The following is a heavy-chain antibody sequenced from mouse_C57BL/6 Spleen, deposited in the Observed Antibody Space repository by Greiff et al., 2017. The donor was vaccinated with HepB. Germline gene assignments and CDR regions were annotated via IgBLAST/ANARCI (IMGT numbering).Heavy chain of an antibody. J-gene: IGHJ1*03. D-gene: IGHD1-1*01. V-gene: IGHV2-5*01. CDR3: AKKGGSYWYFDV. Sequence: VKLQESGPGLVQPSQSLSITCTVSGFSLTSYGVHWVRQSPGKGLEWLGVIWRGGSTDYNAAFMSRLSITKDNSKSQVFFKMNSLQADDTAIYYCAKKGGSYWYFDVWGTGTTVTVSS. CDR1: GFSLTSYG. CDR2: IWRGGST.